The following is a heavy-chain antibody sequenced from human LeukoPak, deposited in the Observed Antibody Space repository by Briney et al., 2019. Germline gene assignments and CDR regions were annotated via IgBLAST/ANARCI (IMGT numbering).Heavy chain of an antibody. J-gene: IGHJ3*02. D-gene: IGHD2-15*01. CDR2: IIPIFGTA. CDR1: GGTFISYA. V-gene: IGHV1-69*01. CDR3: ARAGEIDIVVVVAATVDAFDI. Sequence: SVKVSCKASGGTFISYAISWVRQAPGQGLEWMGGIIPIFGTANYAQKFQGRVTITADESTSTAYMELSSLRSEDTAVYYCARAGEIDIVVVVAATVDAFDIWGQGTMVTVSS.